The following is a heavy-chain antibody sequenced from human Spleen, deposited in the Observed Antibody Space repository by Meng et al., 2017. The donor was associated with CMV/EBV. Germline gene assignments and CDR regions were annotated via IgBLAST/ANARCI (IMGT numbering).Heavy chain of an antibody. J-gene: IGHJ6*02. Sequence: GESLKISCAASGFTFSSDWMHWVRQAPGKGLVWVSRINSDGSTTSYADSVKGRFTISRDNAKNSLNLQMNSLRAEDTAVYYCARFMAGRSGDYYYYYGMDVWGQGTTVTVSS. CDR1: GFTFSSDW. CDR2: INSDGSTT. D-gene: IGHD3-10*01. CDR3: ARFMAGRSGDYYYYYGMDV. V-gene: IGHV3-74*01.